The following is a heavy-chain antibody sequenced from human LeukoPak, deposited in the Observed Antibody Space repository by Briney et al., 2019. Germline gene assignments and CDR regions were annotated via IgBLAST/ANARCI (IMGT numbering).Heavy chain of an antibody. V-gene: IGHV4-61*02. CDR3: ARVTGSVAAFV. CDR1: GDSITGGSSY. D-gene: IGHD2-15*01. CDR2: IYTTGST. Sequence: SQTLSLTCTVSGDSITGGSSYLSWIRQPAGKGLEWIGRIYTTGSTNYNPFLKSRVTISADTSKNQFSLKLTSVTAADTAVYYCARVTGSVAAFVWGQGTRVTVSS. J-gene: IGHJ3*01.